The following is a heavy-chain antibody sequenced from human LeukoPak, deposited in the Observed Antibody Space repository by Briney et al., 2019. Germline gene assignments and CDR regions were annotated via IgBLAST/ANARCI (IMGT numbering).Heavy chain of an antibody. V-gene: IGHV3-48*01. Sequence: GGSLRLSCVGSGFTFSGNSMNWVRQAPGRGLEWVSHISASSTIIHYADSAKGRVTTSRDNAKNSVFLQMNRLRVEDTAVYYCTTSRHSSSWYYNDYWGQGILVTVS. CDR3: TTSRHSSSWYYNDY. J-gene: IGHJ4*02. D-gene: IGHD6-13*01. CDR1: GFTFSGNS. CDR2: ISASSTII.